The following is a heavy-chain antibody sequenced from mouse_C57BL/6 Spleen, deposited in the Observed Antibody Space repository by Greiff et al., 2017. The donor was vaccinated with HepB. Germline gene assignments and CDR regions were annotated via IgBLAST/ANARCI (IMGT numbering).Heavy chain of an antibody. D-gene: IGHD2-2*01. J-gene: IGHJ1*03. CDR2: IYPGSGST. CDR1: GYTFTSYW. Sequence: QVQLQQPGAELVKPGASVKMSCKASGYTFTSYWITWVKQRPGQGLEWIGDIYPGSGSTNYNEKFKSKATLTVDTSSSTAYMQLSRLTSEDSAVYYCAKRGYDGWYFDVWGTGTTVTVSS. V-gene: IGHV1-55*01. CDR3: AKRGYDGWYFDV.